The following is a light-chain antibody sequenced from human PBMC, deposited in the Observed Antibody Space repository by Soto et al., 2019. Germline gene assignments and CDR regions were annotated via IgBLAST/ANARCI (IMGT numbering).Light chain of an antibody. V-gene: IGKV3-15*01. CDR3: QQYNNWPLT. Sequence: ETVMTQSPATLSVSPWERATLSCRASQSVYSSLAWYQQKPGQAPRLLIYGASTRATGIPARFSGSGSGTEFTLTISSLQSEDFAVYYCQQYNNWPLTFGGGTKVDIK. J-gene: IGKJ4*01. CDR2: GAS. CDR1: QSVYSS.